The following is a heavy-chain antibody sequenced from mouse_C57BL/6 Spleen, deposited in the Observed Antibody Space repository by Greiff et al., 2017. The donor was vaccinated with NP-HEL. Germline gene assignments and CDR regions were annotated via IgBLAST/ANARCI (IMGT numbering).Heavy chain of an antibody. CDR3: ARWNYYGSSYGGWYFDV. Sequence: EVQLQQSGPGLAKPSQTLSLTCSVTGYSITSDYWNWIRKFPGNKLEYMGYISYSGSTYYNPSLKSRISITRDTSKNQYYLQLNSVTTEDTATYYCARWNYYGSSYGGWYFDVWGTGTTVTVSS. CDR1: GYSITSDY. D-gene: IGHD1-1*01. CDR2: ISYSGST. V-gene: IGHV3-8*01. J-gene: IGHJ1*03.